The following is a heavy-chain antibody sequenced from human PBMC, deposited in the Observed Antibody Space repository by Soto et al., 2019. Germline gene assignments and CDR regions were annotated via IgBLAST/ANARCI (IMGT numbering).Heavy chain of an antibody. CDR2: ISAYNGNT. CDR3: ARDGGRSYYYILSGMYYFDY. J-gene: IGHJ4*02. Sequence: QVQLVQSGAEVKKPGASVKVSCKASGYTFTSYGISWVRQAPGQGLEWMGWISAYNGNTNYAQKLQGRVTMTTDTSTNKAYMELRSLRYDVPAVYYCARDGGRSYYYILSGMYYFDYWGQGTLVTVSS. D-gene: IGHD3-9*01. CDR1: GYTFTSYG. V-gene: IGHV1-18*01.